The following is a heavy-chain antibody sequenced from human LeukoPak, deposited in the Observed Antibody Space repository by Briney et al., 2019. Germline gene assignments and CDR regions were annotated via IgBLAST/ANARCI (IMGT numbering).Heavy chain of an antibody. Sequence: SVKVSCKASGGTFSSYAISWVRQVPGQGLEWMGGIIPIFGTANYAQKFQGRVTITADESTSTAYMELSSLRSEDTAVYYCARGNKYYYDSSGYYHWGQGTLVTVSS. J-gene: IGHJ5*02. CDR2: IIPIFGTA. D-gene: IGHD3-22*01. CDR1: GGTFSSYA. V-gene: IGHV1-69*13. CDR3: ARGNKYYYDSSGYYH.